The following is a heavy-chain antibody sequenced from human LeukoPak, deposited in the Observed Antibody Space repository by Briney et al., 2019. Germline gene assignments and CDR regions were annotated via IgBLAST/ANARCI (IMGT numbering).Heavy chain of an antibody. CDR2: ISSSSSYI. CDR1: GFTFSSYS. D-gene: IGHD4-17*01. V-gene: IGHV3-21*04. J-gene: IGHJ4*02. CDR3: AKDAGGGDYASMGY. Sequence: GGSLRLSCAVSGFTFSSYSMNWARQAPGKGLEWVSSISSSSSYIYYADSVKGRFTISRDNSKNTLYLQMNSLRAEDTAVYYCAKDAGGGDYASMGYWGQGTLVTVSS.